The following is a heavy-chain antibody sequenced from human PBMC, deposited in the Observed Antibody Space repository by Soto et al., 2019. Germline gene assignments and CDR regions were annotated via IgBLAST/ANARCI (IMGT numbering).Heavy chain of an antibody. CDR2: TRNKANSYTT. V-gene: IGHV3-72*01. CDR3: ARTPIVFYDFWSGYDGHYYYGMDV. J-gene: IGHJ6*02. CDR1: GFTFSDHY. D-gene: IGHD3-3*01. Sequence: GGSLRLSCAASGFTFSDHYMDWVRQAPGKGLEWVGRTRNKANSYTTEYPASVKGRFTISRDDSKNSLYLQMNSLKTEDTAVYYCARTPIVFYDFWSGYDGHYYYGMDVWGQGTTVTVSS.